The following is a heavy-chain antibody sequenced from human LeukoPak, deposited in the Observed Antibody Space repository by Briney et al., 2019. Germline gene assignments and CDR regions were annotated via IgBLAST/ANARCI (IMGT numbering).Heavy chain of an antibody. CDR1: GYTFTSYY. Sequence: ASVKVSCKASGYTFTSYYMHWVRQAPGQGLEWMGIINPSGGSTSYAQKFQGRVTMTRDTSTSTVYMELSSLRSEDTVVYYCARSWSNYGMDVWGQGTTVTVSS. V-gene: IGHV1-46*01. J-gene: IGHJ6*02. CDR2: INPSGGST. CDR3: ARSWSNYGMDV. D-gene: IGHD1-26*01.